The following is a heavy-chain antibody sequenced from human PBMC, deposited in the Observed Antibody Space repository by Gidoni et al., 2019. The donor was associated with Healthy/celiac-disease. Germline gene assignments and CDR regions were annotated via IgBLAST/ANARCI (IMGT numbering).Heavy chain of an antibody. CDR3: ARQLGYCSSTSCPYNWFDP. Sequence: QVQLQESGPGLVKPSETLSLTCTVSGGSISSYYWSWIRQPPGKGLEWIGYIYYSGSTNYNPSLKRRVTISVDTSKNQFSLKLSSVTAADTAVYYCARQLGYCSSTSCPYNWFDPWGQGTLVTVSS. D-gene: IGHD2-2*01. J-gene: IGHJ5*02. V-gene: IGHV4-59*08. CDR1: GGSISSYY. CDR2: IYYSGST.